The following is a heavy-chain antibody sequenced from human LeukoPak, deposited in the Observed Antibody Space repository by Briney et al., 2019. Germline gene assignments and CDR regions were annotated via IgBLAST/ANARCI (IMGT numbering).Heavy chain of an antibody. CDR3: ARRNDFDI. Sequence: SQTLSLTCTVCGCSITIYDWSWIGQQPRKGLEWIGYIYSSGSTEYKPSLQSRATISADTTKNQLSLKLTSVAAADTAIYYCARRNDFDIWGQGTMVTASS. CDR2: IYSSGST. J-gene: IGHJ3*02. CDR1: GCSITIYD. V-gene: IGHV4-4*08.